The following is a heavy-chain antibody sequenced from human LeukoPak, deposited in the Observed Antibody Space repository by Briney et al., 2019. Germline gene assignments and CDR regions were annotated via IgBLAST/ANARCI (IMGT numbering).Heavy chain of an antibody. J-gene: IGHJ4*02. CDR3: ARENIVSTRDFDY. CDR1: GGSIYTSDYY. D-gene: IGHD5/OR15-5a*01. CDR2: LFYSGNM. V-gene: IGHV4-39*07. Sequence: SETLSLTCTVSGGSIYTSDYYWAWIRQPPGKELEWIGSLFYSGNMYYSPSLKSRVTISIDTSKNQFSLNLNSVTAADTAVYYCARENIVSTRDFDYWSLGTLATVSS.